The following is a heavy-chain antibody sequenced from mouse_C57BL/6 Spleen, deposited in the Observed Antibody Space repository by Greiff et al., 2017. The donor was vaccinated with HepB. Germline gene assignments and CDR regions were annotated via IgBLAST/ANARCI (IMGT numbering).Heavy chain of an antibody. CDR1: GYAFSSSW. Sequence: QVHVKQSGPELVKPGASVKISCKASGYAFSSSWMNWVKQRPGKGLEWIGRIYPGDGDTNYNGKFKGKATLTADKSSSTAYMQLSSLTSEDSAVYFCASNWDLDYWGQGTTLTVSS. J-gene: IGHJ2*01. D-gene: IGHD4-1*01. CDR3: ASNWDLDY. V-gene: IGHV1-82*01. CDR2: IYPGDGDT.